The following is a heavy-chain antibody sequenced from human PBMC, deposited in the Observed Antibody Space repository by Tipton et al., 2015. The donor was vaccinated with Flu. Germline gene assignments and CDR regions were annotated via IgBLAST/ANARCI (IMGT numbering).Heavy chain of an antibody. V-gene: IGHV4-38-2*02. D-gene: IGHD2-21*02. Sequence: TLSLTCSVSGDAVASDYYWGWIRQSPGKGLEWIGNIHRTGSSYYNPSLKSRVTISVDTSKNQFSLKVFSVTAADTAVYYCARETRVNRLLSFDYWGQGTLVTVSS. CDR2: IHRTGSS. J-gene: IGHJ4*02. CDR1: GDAVASDYY. CDR3: ARETRVNRLLSFDY.